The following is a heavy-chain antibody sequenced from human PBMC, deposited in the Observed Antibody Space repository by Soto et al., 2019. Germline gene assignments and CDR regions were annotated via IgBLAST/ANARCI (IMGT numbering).Heavy chain of an antibody. J-gene: IGHJ6*02. CDR3: ARVEAPLIHSDHYYYGMDV. D-gene: IGHD5-18*01. V-gene: IGHV3-33*01. Sequence: QEQLVESGGGVVRPGMSLRLACEGSGFSFSTYGMHWVRQSPGKGLQWVAVIWFDGSNTYYADSVKGRFTISRDNSKNTLYLQMNNLRAAGTAVYYCARVEAPLIHSDHYYYGMDVWGQGTTVTVSS. CDR2: IWFDGSNT. CDR1: GFSFSTYG.